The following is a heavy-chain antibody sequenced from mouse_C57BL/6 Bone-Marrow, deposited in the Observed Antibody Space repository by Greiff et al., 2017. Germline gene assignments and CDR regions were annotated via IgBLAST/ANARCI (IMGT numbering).Heavy chain of an antibody. J-gene: IGHJ4*01. CDR1: GYTFTDYY. Sequence: EVQLQQSGPELVKPGASVKISCKASGYTFTDYYMNWVKQSHGKSLEWIGDINPNNGGTSYNQKFKGKATLTVDKSSSTAYMELRSLTSEDSAVYYCARSHYYGSSPYYYAIDYWGQGTSVTVSS. V-gene: IGHV1-26*01. D-gene: IGHD1-1*01. CDR3: ARSHYYGSSPYYYAIDY. CDR2: INPNNGGT.